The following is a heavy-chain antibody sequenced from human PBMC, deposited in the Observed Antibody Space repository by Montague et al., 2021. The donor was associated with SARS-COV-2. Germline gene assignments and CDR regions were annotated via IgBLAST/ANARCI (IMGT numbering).Heavy chain of an antibody. J-gene: IGHJ6*03. V-gene: IGHV4-39*01. Sequence: SETLSLTCTVSGGSVSSSPYYWGWIRQPPGRGLEWVGSISYSGRTXFXXXXKXRLTISVDSSENQFSLRLSSVTAADTAVYYCVSSYYYGSGAYVYNYYMDVWGKGTTVTVSS. D-gene: IGHD3-10*01. CDR2: ISYSGRT. CDR3: VSSYYYGSGAYVYNYYMDV. CDR1: GGSVSSSPYY.